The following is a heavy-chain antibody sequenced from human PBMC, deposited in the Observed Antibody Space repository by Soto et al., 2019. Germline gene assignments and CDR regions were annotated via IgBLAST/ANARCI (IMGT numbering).Heavy chain of an antibody. D-gene: IGHD6-19*01. Sequence: ESGGGVVQPGKSLRLSCAASGFIFRSYGVHWVRQAPGKGLEWVALISHDGTNAYYADAVKGRFTISRDNAKDTVYLQMNSLRAEDTAVYYCAKQGIEVAGTDYFDYWGQGALVTVAS. J-gene: IGHJ4*02. CDR2: ISHDGTNA. CDR1: GFIFRSYG. CDR3: AKQGIEVAGTDYFDY. V-gene: IGHV3-30*18.